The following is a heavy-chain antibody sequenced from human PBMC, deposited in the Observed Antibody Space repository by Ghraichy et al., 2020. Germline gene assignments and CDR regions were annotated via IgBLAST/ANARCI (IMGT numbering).Heavy chain of an antibody. CDR2: IYYSA. CDR1: GGSISSYY. Sequence: ETLSLTCTVSGGSISSYYWSWIRQPPGQGLEWIGYIYYSANYNPSLKSRVTISVDTSKNQFSLKLTSVTAADTAVYYCARGVRYCSGGSCYGYFDYWGQGTLVTVSS. D-gene: IGHD2-15*01. CDR3: ARGVRYCSGGSCYGYFDY. V-gene: IGHV4-59*01. J-gene: IGHJ4*02.